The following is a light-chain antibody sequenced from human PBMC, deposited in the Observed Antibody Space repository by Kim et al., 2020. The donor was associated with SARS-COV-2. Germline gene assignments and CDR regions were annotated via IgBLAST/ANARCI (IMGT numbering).Light chain of an antibody. CDR3: QQYNNRPWT. Sequence: EIVMTQSPATLSVSPGERATLSCRASQSVSSNLAWYQQKPGQAPRLLIYGASTRATGIPARFSGSGSGTEFTLTISSLQSEEFAVYYCQQYNNRPWTFGQGTKVDIK. J-gene: IGKJ1*01. CDR2: GAS. V-gene: IGKV3-15*01. CDR1: QSVSSN.